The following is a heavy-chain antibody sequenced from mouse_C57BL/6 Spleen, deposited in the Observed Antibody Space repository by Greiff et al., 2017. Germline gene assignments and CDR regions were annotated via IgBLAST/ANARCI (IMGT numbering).Heavy chain of an antibody. V-gene: IGHV7-3*01. D-gene: IGHD2-4*01. CDR2: IRNKANGYTT. CDR3: ARSYYDYDEFAY. CDR1: GFTFTDYY. J-gene: IGHJ3*01. Sequence: EVQGVESGGGLVQPGGSLSLSCAASGFTFTDYYMSWVRQPPGKALEWLGFIRNKANGYTTEYSASVKGRFTISRDNSQSILYLQMNALRAEDSATYYCARSYYDYDEFAYWGQGTLVTVSA.